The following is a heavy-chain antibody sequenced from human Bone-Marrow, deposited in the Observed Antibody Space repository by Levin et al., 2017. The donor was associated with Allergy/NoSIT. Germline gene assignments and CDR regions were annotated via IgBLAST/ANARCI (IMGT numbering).Heavy chain of an antibody. CDR3: ARDGPVGYFYDSTGYFDN. J-gene: IGHJ4*02. V-gene: IGHV3-7*01. D-gene: IGHD3-22*01. Sequence: PGGSLRLSCAASGFTFTSYWINWLRQAPGKGLEWVANMKQDGTEKYYADSVKGRFTISRDNAKNSLYLQMNSLRAEDTAVYYCARDGPVGYFYDSTGYFDNWGPGTLVTVSS. CDR2: MKQDGTEK. CDR1: GFTFTSYW.